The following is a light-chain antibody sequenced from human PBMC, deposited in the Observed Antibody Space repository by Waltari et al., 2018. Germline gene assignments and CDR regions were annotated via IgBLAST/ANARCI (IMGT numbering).Light chain of an antibody. Sequence: SYELTQPPSVSVSPGQTANITCSGDKLGNKYVCWFQQKPGQSPLLGIFQNNRRPSGSPGRCSGSNSGNTATLTISGTQVMDEADVYCQAWDSSTAVFGSGTKITVL. J-gene: IGLJ1*01. CDR1: KLGNKY. V-gene: IGLV3-1*01. CDR3: QAWDSSTAV. CDR2: QNN.